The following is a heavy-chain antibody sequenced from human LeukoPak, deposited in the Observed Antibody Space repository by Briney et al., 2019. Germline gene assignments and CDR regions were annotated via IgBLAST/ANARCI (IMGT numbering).Heavy chain of an antibody. D-gene: IGHD3-3*01. V-gene: IGHV3-30*18. Sequence: GGSLRLSCAASGFTFSSYGMHWVRQAQGKGLEWVAVISYDGSNKYYADSVKGRFTISRDNSKNTLYLQMNSLRAEDTAVYYCANLVGYYDFWSGYPGPMGFDYWGQGTLVTVSS. CDR1: GFTFSSYG. CDR2: ISYDGSNK. J-gene: IGHJ4*02. CDR3: ANLVGYYDFWSGYPGPMGFDY.